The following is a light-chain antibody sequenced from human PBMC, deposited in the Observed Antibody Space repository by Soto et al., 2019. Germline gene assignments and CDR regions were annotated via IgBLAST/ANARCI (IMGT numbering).Light chain of an antibody. J-gene: IGLJ2*01. V-gene: IGLV1-47*01. CDR3: AAWDDSLNGVV. Sequence: QSVLTQPPSASGTPGQGVTISCSGSTSNIGSNYVYWYQQLPGTAPKLLIYRNNQRPSGVPDRFSGSNSGTSASLAISGLRSDDEADYYCAAWDDSLNGVVFGGGTKLTVL. CDR2: RNN. CDR1: TSNIGSNY.